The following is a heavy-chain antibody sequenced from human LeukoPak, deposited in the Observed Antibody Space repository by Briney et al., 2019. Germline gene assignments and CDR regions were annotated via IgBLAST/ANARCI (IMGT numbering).Heavy chain of an antibody. D-gene: IGHD1-26*01. CDR1: GFTVSSNY. V-gene: IGHV3-21*01. CDR2: ITSSSSYI. CDR3: ARDPYSGNYGDYYYYYMDV. Sequence: PRGSLRLSCAASGFTVSSNYMSWVRQAPGKGLEWVSSITSSSSYIYYADSVKGRFTISRDNAKSSLYLQMNSLRDEDTAVYYCARDPYSGNYGDYYYYYMDVWGKGTTVTISS. J-gene: IGHJ6*03.